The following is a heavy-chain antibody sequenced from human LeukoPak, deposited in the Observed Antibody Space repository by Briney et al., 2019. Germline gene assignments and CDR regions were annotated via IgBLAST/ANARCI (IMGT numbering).Heavy chain of an antibody. J-gene: IGHJ5*02. D-gene: IGHD1-20*01. CDR2: VSTYNSET. V-gene: IGHV1-18*04. CDR3: ARDNWNEFDP. Sequence: ASVKVSCKASGYRFSSNGISWVRQAPGQGLEWVGWVSTYNSETNYAPKFQGRVTMTKDTSTSTVYMELRSLRADGTAVYYCARDNWNEFDPWGQGTLVTVSS. CDR1: GYRFSSNG.